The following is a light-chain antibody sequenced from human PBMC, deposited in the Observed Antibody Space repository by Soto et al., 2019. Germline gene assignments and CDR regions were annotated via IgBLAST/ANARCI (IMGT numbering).Light chain of an antibody. CDR1: QSVLYSSNNKNY. CDR3: QQYYSTPRT. CDR2: WAF. J-gene: IGKJ1*01. Sequence: DIVMTQSPDSLAVSLGERATINCKSSQSVLYSSNNKNYLAWYQQKPGQPPKLLIYWAFTRESGVPDRFSGGGSGTDFTLTISSLKAEDVAVYYCQQYYSTPRTFGQGTKVEIK. V-gene: IGKV4-1*01.